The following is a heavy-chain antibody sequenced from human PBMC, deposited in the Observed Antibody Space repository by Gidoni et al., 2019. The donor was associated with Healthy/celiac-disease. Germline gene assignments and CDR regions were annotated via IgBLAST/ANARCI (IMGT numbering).Heavy chain of an antibody. CDR1: GFTFSSYG. V-gene: IGHV3-30*03. Sequence: QVQLVESGGGVVQPWRSLRLSCSASGFTFSSYGMHWVRQAPGKGLEWVAVISYDGSNKYYADSVKGRFTISRDNSKNTLYLQMNSLRAEDTAVYYCASGGEAVTTFFDYWGQGTLVTVSS. CDR3: ASGGEAVTTFFDY. CDR2: ISYDGSNK. D-gene: IGHD4-17*01. J-gene: IGHJ4*02.